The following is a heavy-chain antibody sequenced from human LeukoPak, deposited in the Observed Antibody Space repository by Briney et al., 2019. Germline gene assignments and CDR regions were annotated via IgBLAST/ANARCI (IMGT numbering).Heavy chain of an antibody. Sequence: PSQTLSLTCNISGDIVSSHTAAWNWIRQSPSRGLEWLGRTYYRSTWSTDYAVSVQSRITINPDTSRNHFSLQLSSVTPEDTAVYYCARDRGGFDSWGQGTLVTVSS. CDR1: GDIVSSHTAA. CDR3: ARDRGGFDS. J-gene: IGHJ5*01. V-gene: IGHV6-1*01. D-gene: IGHD3-10*01. CDR2: TYYRSTWST.